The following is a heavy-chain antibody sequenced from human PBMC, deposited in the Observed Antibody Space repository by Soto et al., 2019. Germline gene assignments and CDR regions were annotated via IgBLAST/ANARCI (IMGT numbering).Heavy chain of an antibody. CDR3: AKDTPVVMFLFDS. CDR1: EFTFYTYA. J-gene: IGHJ4*02. CDR2: ITDTGVST. V-gene: IGHV3-23*01. D-gene: IGHD2-21*01. Sequence: GGSLRLSCTASEFTFYTYAMTWVRQALGKGLEWVSSITDTGVSTYYADSVKGRFTISRDNSRNTLYLQMNSLRTDDTAVYYCAKDTPVVMFLFDSWGRGTLVTVSS.